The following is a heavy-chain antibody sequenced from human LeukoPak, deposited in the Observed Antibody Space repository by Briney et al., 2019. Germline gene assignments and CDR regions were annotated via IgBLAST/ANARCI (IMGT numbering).Heavy chain of an antibody. Sequence: PGGSLRLSCAASGFTFSSYAMHWVRQAPGKGLEWVAVISYDGSNKYYADSVKGRFTISRDNSKNTLYLQMNSLRAEDTAVYYCARAWYSSGWPPVDYWGQGTLVTVSS. CDR2: ISYDGSNK. J-gene: IGHJ4*02. D-gene: IGHD6-19*01. CDR3: ARAWYSSGWPPVDY. V-gene: IGHV3-30*04. CDR1: GFTFSSYA.